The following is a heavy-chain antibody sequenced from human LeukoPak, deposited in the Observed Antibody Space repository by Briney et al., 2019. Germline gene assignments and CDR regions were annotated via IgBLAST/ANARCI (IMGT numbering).Heavy chain of an antibody. V-gene: IGHV4-59*08. CDR1: GGSISSYY. CDR3: ARHGVRWYQLVGAFDI. Sequence: SETLSLTCTVTGGSISSYYWSWIRQPPGKGLEWIGYIYYSGSTNYNPSLKSRVTTSVDTSKNQFSLKLSSVTAADTAVYYCARHGVRWYQLVGAFDIWGQGTMVTVSS. J-gene: IGHJ3*02. CDR2: IYYSGST. D-gene: IGHD4-23*01.